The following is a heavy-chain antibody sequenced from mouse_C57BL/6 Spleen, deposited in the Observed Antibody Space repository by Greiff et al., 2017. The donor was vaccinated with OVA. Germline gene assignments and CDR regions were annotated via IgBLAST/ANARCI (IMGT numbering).Heavy chain of an antibody. CDR1: GYTFTDYY. J-gene: IGHJ1*03. Sequence: VQLQQSGPELVKPGASVKISCKASGYTFTDYYMNWVKQSHGKSLEWIGDINPNNGGTSYNQKFKGKATLTVDKSSSTAYMELRSLTSEDSAVYYGARTIATVVERYFDVWGTGTTVTVAS. V-gene: IGHV1-26*01. CDR2: INPNNGGT. CDR3: ARTIATVVERYFDV. D-gene: IGHD1-1*01.